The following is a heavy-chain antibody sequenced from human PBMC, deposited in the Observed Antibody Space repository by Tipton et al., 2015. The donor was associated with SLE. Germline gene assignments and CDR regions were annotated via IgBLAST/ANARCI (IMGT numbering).Heavy chain of an antibody. Sequence: TLSLTCTVSGDSITSDYWTWIRQTPGKGLEWIGYISYSGSTNYNPSVRSRVSISLDTSKNQFSLTVKSVTTADTAVYYCARMRGGYNAHHWGQGILVTVSS. CDR3: ARMRGGYNAHH. J-gene: IGHJ5*02. D-gene: IGHD5-24*01. CDR2: ISYSGST. CDR1: GDSITSDY. V-gene: IGHV4-59*07.